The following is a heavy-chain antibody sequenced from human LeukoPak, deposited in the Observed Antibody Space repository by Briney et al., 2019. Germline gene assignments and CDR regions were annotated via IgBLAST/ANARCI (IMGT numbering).Heavy chain of an antibody. CDR1: GYTFTSYA. J-gene: IGHJ4*02. CDR3: AREFGYCSSTSCGDFDY. CDR2: INAGNGNT. D-gene: IGHD2-2*03. Sequence: ASVKVSCKASGYTFTSYAMHWVRQAPGQRLEWMGWINAGNGNTKYSQKFQGRVTITRDTSASTAYMELSSLRSEDTPVYYCAREFGYCSSTSCGDFDYWGQGTLVTVSS. V-gene: IGHV1-3*01.